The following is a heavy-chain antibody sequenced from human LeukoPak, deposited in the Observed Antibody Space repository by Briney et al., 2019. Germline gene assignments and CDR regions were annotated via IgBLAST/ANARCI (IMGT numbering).Heavy chain of an antibody. CDR1: GSTFPTYD. CDR3: ARYVGPNIAVAGSDY. Sequence: PGGPLRLSCSASGSTFPTYDMNWVGQAPGKRLEWVWCITSTSSYTYNADSLKGRFTISRDNVESSLFLQMNSLRAEDTAVYYCARYVGPNIAVAGSDYWGQGTLVTVSS. CDR2: ITSTSSYT. J-gene: IGHJ4*02. V-gene: IGHV3-21*01. D-gene: IGHD6-19*01.